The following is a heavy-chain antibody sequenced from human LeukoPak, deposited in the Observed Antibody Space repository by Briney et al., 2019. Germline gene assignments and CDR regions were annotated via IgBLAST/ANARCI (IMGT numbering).Heavy chain of an antibody. CDR1: GFSFDNYA. J-gene: IGHJ4*02. D-gene: IGHD6-19*01. CDR2: ISWKSNSM. Sequence: GGSLRLSCAASGFSFDNYAMHWVRQVPGKGLEWVAGISWKSNSMRYADSVKGRFTVSRDNAKNSLYLQMNSLRTEDTALYYCAKDGGHTSVLYYFECWGQGTLVTVSS. CDR3: AKDGGHTSVLYYFEC. V-gene: IGHV3-9*01.